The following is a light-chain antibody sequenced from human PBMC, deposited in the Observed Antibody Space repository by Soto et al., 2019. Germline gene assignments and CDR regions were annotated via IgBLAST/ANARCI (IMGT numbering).Light chain of an antibody. CDR3: QQYNDWPPLT. Sequence: EIVMTQSPATLSVSPGERATLSCRASQSVNINFAWYQQKPGQAPRLLIYGTSTRATGVPARFSGSGSGTKFTLTISNLQSEDFAVYYCQQYNDWPPLTFGGGTRWIS. CDR1: QSVNIN. CDR2: GTS. J-gene: IGKJ4*01. V-gene: IGKV3-15*01.